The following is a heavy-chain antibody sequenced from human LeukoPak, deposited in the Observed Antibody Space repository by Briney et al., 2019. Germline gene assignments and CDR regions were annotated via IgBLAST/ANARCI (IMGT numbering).Heavy chain of an antibody. CDR1: GGSISSSSYY. V-gene: IGHV4-39*07. J-gene: IGHJ4*02. Sequence: PSETLSLTCTVSGGSISSSSYYWGWIRQPPGKGLEWIGSIYYSGNTYYNPSLKSRVTISVDTSKNQFSLKLSSVTAADTAVYYCARAHYYDSSGYAYWGQGTLVTVSS. CDR3: ARAHYYDSSGYAY. CDR2: IYYSGNT. D-gene: IGHD3-22*01.